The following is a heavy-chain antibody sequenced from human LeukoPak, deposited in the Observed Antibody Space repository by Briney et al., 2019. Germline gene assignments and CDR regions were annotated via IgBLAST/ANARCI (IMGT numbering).Heavy chain of an antibody. CDR3: ATADSSGFSDHARVLPKPGKTTENDAFDI. CDR2: ISSSSSYI. CDR1: GFTFSSYS. D-gene: IGHD3-22*01. Sequence: AGGSLRLSCAASGFTFSSYSMNWVRQAPGKGLEWVSSISSSSSYIYYADSVKGRFTISRDNAKNSLYLQMNSLRAEDTAVYYCATADSSGFSDHARVLPKPGKTTENDAFDIWGQGTMVTVSS. J-gene: IGHJ3*02. V-gene: IGHV3-21*04.